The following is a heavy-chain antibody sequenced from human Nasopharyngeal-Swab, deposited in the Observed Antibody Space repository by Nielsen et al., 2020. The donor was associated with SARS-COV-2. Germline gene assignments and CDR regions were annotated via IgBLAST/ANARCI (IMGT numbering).Heavy chain of an antibody. J-gene: IGHJ4*02. Sequence: GGSLRLSCAASGFTFSSYAMSWVRQAPGKGLEWVSTISGSGGSTYYADSVKGRFTISRDNSKNTLYLQMNSLRAEDTAVYYCAKVPSYFDSSALDYWGQGTLVSVSS. CDR2: ISGSGGST. CDR3: AKVPSYFDSSALDY. V-gene: IGHV3-23*01. CDR1: GFTFSSYA. D-gene: IGHD3-22*01.